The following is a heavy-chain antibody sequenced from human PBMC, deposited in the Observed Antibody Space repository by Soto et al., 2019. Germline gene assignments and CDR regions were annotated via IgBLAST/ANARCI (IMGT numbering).Heavy chain of an antibody. J-gene: IGHJ4*02. CDR3: ASTNHRYDALTGPGY. CDR2: ISGSGGGT. D-gene: IGHD3-9*01. CDR1: GFTFGNYA. V-gene: IGHV3-23*01. Sequence: GVSLRLSGAASGFTFGNYAMTWVRQAPGKGLECVSRISGSGGGTYYADSVKGRFTISRDNSENTLYLHLNSLTVEDTAIYYCASTNHRYDALTGPGYWGQGGLVRVSS.